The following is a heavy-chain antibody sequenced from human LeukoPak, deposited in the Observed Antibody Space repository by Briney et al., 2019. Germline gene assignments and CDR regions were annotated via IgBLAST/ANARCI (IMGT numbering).Heavy chain of an antibody. Sequence: APVKVSCKASGGTFSSYAISWVRQAPGQGLEWMGGIIPIFGTANYAQKFQGRVTITADKSASTAYVELSSLRSEDTAVYYCARAIWFGELFYYFDYWGQGTLVTVSS. CDR3: ARAIWFGELFYYFDY. D-gene: IGHD3-10*01. CDR2: IIPIFGTA. V-gene: IGHV1-69*06. CDR1: GGTFSSYA. J-gene: IGHJ4*02.